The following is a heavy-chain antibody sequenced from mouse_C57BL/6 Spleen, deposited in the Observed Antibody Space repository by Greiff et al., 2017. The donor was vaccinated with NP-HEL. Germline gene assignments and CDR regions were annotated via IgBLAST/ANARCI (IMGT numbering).Heavy chain of an antibody. CDR1: GFTFSDYG. J-gene: IGHJ2*01. V-gene: IGHV5-17*01. CDR3: ARGPLYYGSSYFDY. D-gene: IGHD1-1*01. CDR2: ISSGSSTI. Sequence: EVMLVESGGGLVKPGGSLKLSCAASGFTFSDYGMHWVRQAPEKGLEWVAYISSGSSTIYYADTVKGRFTISRDTAKNTLFLQMTSLRSEDTAMYYCARGPLYYGSSYFDYWGQGTTLTVSS.